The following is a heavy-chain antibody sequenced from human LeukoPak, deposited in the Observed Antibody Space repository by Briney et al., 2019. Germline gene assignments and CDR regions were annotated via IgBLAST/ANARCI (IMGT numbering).Heavy chain of an antibody. CDR2: ISSSSSTI. CDR1: GFTFSSYS. V-gene: IGHV3-48*04. J-gene: IGHJ4*02. Sequence: GGSLRLSCAASGFTFSSYSMNWVRQAPGKGLEWVSYISSSSSTIYYADSVKGRFTISRDNAKNSLYLQMNSLRAEDTAVYYCARDGSRGGAPWYYFDYWGQGTLVTVSS. CDR3: ARDGSRGGAPWYYFDY. D-gene: IGHD1-26*01.